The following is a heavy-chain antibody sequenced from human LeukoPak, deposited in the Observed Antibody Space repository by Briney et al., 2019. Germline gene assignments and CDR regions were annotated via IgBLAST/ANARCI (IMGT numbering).Heavy chain of an antibody. D-gene: IGHD3-22*01. J-gene: IGHJ4*02. V-gene: IGHV3-23*01. Sequence: GGSLRLSCAASGFTFSSYAMRWVRQAPGKGLEWVSDINGSGGSTYYADSVKGRFTISRDNAKNSLYLQMNSLRAEDTAVYYCAGFYYDSSGSLDYWGQGTLVTVSS. CDR2: INGSGGST. CDR1: GFTFSSYA. CDR3: AGFYYDSSGSLDY.